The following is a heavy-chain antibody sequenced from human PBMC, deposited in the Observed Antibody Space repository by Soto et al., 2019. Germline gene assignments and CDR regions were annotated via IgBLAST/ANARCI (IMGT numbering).Heavy chain of an antibody. CDR2: IKSKTDGGTT. CDR1: GFTFSNAW. Sequence: EVQLVESGGGLVKPGGSLRLSCAASGFTFSNAWMSWVRQAPGKGLEWVGRIKSKTDGGTTDYAAPVKGRFTISRDDSKNTLYLQMNSLKTEDTALYYCTSENLELRFFWYFDLWGRGTLVTVSS. D-gene: IGHD1-7*01. CDR3: TSENLELRFFWYFDL. J-gene: IGHJ2*01. V-gene: IGHV3-15*01.